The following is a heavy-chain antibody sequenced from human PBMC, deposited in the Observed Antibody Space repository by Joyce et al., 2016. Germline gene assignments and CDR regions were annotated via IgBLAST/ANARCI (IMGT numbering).Heavy chain of an antibody. J-gene: IGHJ4*02. D-gene: IGHD2-8*01. V-gene: IGHV3-21*01. CDR3: ARSSYTNGIFDY. CDR2: LRSSSSYI. Sequence: EVQLVESGGGLVKPGGSLRLSCAASGFTFSSYSMSWVRQEPGKGLEWVSSLRSSSSYIKYTDSVKGRFTISRDNAKNSLYLQMNSLRVEDTAVYYCARSSYTNGIFDYWGQGTLVTVSS. CDR1: GFTFSSYS.